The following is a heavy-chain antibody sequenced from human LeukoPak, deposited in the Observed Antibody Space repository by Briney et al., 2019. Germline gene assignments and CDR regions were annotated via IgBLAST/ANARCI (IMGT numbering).Heavy chain of an antibody. J-gene: IGHJ4*02. CDR2: MHYSGTT. CDR3: ARGDNWNYEEDY. Sequence: PSETLSLTCSVSGGSISGGSISGYHWSWIRRPPGKGLELIAYMHYSGTTHYNPSLKSRVSISVDTSRKQISPELTSVTAADTAVYYCARGDNWNYEEDYWGQGTLVTVSS. V-gene: IGHV4-61*08. CDR1: GGSISGGSISGYH. D-gene: IGHD1-7*01.